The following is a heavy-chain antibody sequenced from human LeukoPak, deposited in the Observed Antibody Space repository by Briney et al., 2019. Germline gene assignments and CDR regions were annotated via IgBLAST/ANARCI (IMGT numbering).Heavy chain of an antibody. J-gene: IGHJ6*04. D-gene: IGHD3-22*01. CDR1: GGSISSGDYY. V-gene: IGHV4-30-4*08. CDR2: IYYSGST. CDR3: ARDRSVVTRIMDV. Sequence: SETLSLTCTVSGGSISSGDYYWSWIRQPPGKGLGWIGYIYYSGSTYYNPSLKSRVTIPVDTSKNQFSLKLSSVTAADTAVYYCARDRSVVTRIMDVWGKGTTVTVSS.